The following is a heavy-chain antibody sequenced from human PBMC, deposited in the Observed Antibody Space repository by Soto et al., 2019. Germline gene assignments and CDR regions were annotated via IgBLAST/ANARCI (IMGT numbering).Heavy chain of an antibody. CDR1: GYTFTSYY. Sequence: QVQLVQSGAEVKKPGASVKVSCKASGYTFTSYYMHWVRQAPRQGLEWMGIINPSGGSTSYAQKFQRRVNMTRDTSTSTVYRELSSRRSEDTAVYYCARALRVFCGGDCYSFVYWGQGTLVTVSS. CDR2: INPSGGST. V-gene: IGHV1-46*01. D-gene: IGHD2-21*02. CDR3: ARALRVFCGGDCYSFVY. J-gene: IGHJ4*02.